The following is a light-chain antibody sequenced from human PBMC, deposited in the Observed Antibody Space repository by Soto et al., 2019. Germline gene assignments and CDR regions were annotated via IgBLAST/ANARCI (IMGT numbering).Light chain of an antibody. CDR2: AAS. J-gene: IGKJ1*01. Sequence: EVVMTQSPATLSVSPGERATLSCRASQRISSNFAWYQQRRGQAPRLLIYAASTRAPGIPARFSGSGSETKVTLTISSLQSEDFAVYYCQHYNNWPPWTFGQGTKVEIK. CDR1: QRISSN. CDR3: QHYNNWPPWT. V-gene: IGKV3-15*01.